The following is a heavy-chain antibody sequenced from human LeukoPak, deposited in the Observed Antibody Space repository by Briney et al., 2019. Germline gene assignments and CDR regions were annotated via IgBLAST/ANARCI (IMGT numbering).Heavy chain of an antibody. CDR2: IIPIFGTA. Sequence: GASVKVSCKASGGTFSSYAISWVRQAPGQGLERMGGIIPIFGTANYAQKFQGRVTITADKSTSTAYMELSSLRSEDTAVYYCASRQGAVVTSNWFDPWGQGTLVTVSS. V-gene: IGHV1-69*06. CDR3: ASRQGAVVTSNWFDP. D-gene: IGHD2-21*02. CDR1: GGTFSSYA. J-gene: IGHJ5*02.